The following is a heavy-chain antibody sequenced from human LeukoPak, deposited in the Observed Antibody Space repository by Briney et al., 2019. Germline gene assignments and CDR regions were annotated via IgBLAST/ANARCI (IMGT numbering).Heavy chain of an antibody. CDR3: ARQISSGSYYFDY. CDR1: EYTFTIYW. CDR2: IYPGDSDT. V-gene: IGHV5-51*01. Sequence: GESLKISCKGSEYTFTIYWIGWVRQMPGKGLEWMGIIYPGDSDTRYSPSFQGQVTISVGKSISTAYLQWSSLKASDTAVYYCARQISSGSYYFDYWGQGTLVTVSS. D-gene: IGHD6-19*01. J-gene: IGHJ4*02.